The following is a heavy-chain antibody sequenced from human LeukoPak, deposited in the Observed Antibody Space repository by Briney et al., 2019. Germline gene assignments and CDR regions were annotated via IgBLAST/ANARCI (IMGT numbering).Heavy chain of an antibody. V-gene: IGHV3-48*02. Sequence: GGSLRLSCAASGFTFSNYGMNWVRQAPGKRLEWVSYISSSSDAIYYADSVKRRFTISRDNAENSLYLQLNSLRDEDTAVYYCARAMRSGYDYWGQGTLVTVSS. CDR2: ISSSSDAI. CDR1: GFTFSNYG. J-gene: IGHJ4*02. D-gene: IGHD5-12*01. CDR3: ARAMRSGYDY.